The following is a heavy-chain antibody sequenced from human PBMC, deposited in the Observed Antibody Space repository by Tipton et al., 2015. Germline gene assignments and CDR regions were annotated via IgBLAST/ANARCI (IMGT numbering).Heavy chain of an antibody. V-gene: IGHV4-31*03. CDR2: VFYSGNT. J-gene: IGHJ4*02. Sequence: TLSLTCTVSGGSISSGGYFWSWIRQHPGKGLEWIGYVFYSGNTYYSQSLQSRVTISVDMSKNQFSLKLSSVTAADTAVYYCARVPFDYFDYWGQGILVTVSS. CDR1: GGSISSGGYF. CDR3: ARVPFDYFDY.